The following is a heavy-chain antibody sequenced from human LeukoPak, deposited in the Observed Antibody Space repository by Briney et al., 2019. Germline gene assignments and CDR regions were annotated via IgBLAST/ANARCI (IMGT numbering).Heavy chain of an antibody. CDR3: ARVEYSGNGNLY. J-gene: IGHJ4*02. CDR1: GLTFINYS. CDR2: INRDGSGK. Sequence: GGSLRLSCAGSGLTFINYSMTWVRQVPGKGLEWVANINRDGSGKYYLPSVRGRFTISKDDAKDSLYLQMDSLRPEDTAICYCARVEYSGNGNLYWGQGTLVTVSS. V-gene: IGHV3-7*01. D-gene: IGHD1-26*01.